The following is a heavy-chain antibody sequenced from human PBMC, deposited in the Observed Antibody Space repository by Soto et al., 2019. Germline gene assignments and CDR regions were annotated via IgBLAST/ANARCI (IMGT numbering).Heavy chain of an antibody. D-gene: IGHD1-7*01. CDR2: VFFSGST. V-gene: IGHV4-31*03. CDR3: ARESGENWTYEAH. Sequence: HVQLQESGPGLVKASQTLSLTCSVSGVSITTDGYYWSWVRLLPGKGLEWIGFVFFSGSTDYNPSLRSRVDMSLDRSKNQFSLNLQSATAADTALYYCARESGENWTYEAHWGQGTLVTVSS. CDR1: GVSITTDGYY. J-gene: IGHJ1*01.